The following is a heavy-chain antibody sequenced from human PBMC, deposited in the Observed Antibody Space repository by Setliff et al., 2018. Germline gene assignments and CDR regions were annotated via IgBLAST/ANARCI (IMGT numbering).Heavy chain of an antibody. Sequence: PSETLSLTCNVYGESFDTYYWGWIRQPPGGGLEWIGILYYTGATYYNPSLKSRVTISVDTPNNQFSLKLSSVTAADTAVFYCARGYAARVGFGNWFDPWGQGTLVTVSS. CDR2: LYYTGAT. D-gene: IGHD6-6*01. J-gene: IGHJ5*02. CDR3: ARGYAARVGFGNWFDP. V-gene: IGHV4-39*07. CDR1: GESFDTYY.